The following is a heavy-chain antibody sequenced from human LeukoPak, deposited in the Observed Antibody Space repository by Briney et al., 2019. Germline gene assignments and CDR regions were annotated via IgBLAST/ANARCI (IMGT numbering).Heavy chain of an antibody. Sequence: ASVKVSCKASGYTFINYYMHWVRQAPGQELEWMGIINPSGGSATYAQKIQGRVTLTRDTSTSTVYMELSSLRSDDTSVYYCAREGYGSGRRLGMDVWGQGTTVTVSS. CDR3: AREGYGSGRRLGMDV. J-gene: IGHJ6*02. D-gene: IGHD3-10*01. V-gene: IGHV1-46*01. CDR1: GYTFINYY. CDR2: INPSGGSA.